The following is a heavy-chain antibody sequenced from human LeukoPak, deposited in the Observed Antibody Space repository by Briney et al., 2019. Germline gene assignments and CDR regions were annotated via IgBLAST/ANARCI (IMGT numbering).Heavy chain of an antibody. CDR3: AGGRAKRESDTFDI. J-gene: IGHJ3*02. CDR2: INPSSGGT. CDR1: GFTFTYYY. V-gene: IGHV1-2*02. Sequence: ASVKVTCKCSGFTFTYYYNRWECHAPGQGLEWMGWINPSSGGTNYAQKFQGRVTMTRDSSISTSYMELSRLTSADTAVYYCAGGRAKRESDTFDIWGPGTMVTASS.